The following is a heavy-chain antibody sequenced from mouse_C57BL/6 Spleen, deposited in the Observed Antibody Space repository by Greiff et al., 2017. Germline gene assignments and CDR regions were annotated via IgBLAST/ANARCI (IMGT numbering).Heavy chain of an antibody. D-gene: IGHD6-1*01. J-gene: IGHJ4*01. CDR2: INPGSGGT. CDR1: GYAFTNYL. Sequence: QVQLKQSGAELVRPGTSVKVSCKASGYAFTNYLIEWVKQRPGQGLEGIGVINPGSGGTNYNEKFKGKATLTADKSSSTAYMQLSSLTSEDSAVYFCARHPLKGAMDYWGQGTSVTVSS. V-gene: IGHV1-54*01. CDR3: ARHPLKGAMDY.